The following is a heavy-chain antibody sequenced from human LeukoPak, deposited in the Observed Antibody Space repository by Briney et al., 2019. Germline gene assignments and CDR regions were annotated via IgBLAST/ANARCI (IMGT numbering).Heavy chain of an antibody. CDR2: LSGSDDYT. CDR1: GFTFSTYT. CDR3: AKEVLDYEIPYWYFDL. D-gene: IGHD4-17*01. Sequence: GGSLRLSCAASGFTFSTYTMSWVRRAPGKGLEWVPALSGSDDYTYYADSVKGRFTISRDNSKNTLYLHLNSLRADDTAVYHCAKEVLDYEIPYWYFDLWGRGTLVTVSS. V-gene: IGHV3-23*01. J-gene: IGHJ2*01.